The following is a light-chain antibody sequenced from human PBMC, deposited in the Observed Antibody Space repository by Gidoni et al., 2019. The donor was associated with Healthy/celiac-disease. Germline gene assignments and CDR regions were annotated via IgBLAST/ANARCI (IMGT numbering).Light chain of an antibody. CDR2: KDS. Sequence: SYELTQPPSLSVSPGQTVRITCSGDALPKQYAYWYQQKPGQAPVLVIYKDSERPSGIPERFSGSSSGTTVTLPISGVQAEDEADYYCQSADSSGTSWVFGGGTKLTVL. CDR1: ALPKQY. CDR3: QSADSSGTSWV. V-gene: IGLV3-25*03. J-gene: IGLJ3*02.